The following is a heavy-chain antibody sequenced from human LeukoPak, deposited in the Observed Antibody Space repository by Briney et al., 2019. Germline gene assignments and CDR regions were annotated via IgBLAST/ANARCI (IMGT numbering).Heavy chain of an antibody. CDR1: GYTFTDYH. CDR3: ARDIRPRVESFDY. V-gene: IGHV1-2*02. D-gene: IGHD3-3*01. J-gene: IGHJ4*02. Sequence: ASVKVSCKASGYTFTDYHIHWVRQAPGQGLEWMGWINPNTGGTNYAQEFQGRVAMTRDTSITTAYMDLSRLRSDDTAVYYCARDIRPRVESFDYWGQGTLVSVSS. CDR2: INPNTGGT.